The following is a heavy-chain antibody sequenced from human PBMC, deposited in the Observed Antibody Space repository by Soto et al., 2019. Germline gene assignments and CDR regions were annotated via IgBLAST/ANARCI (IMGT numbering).Heavy chain of an antibody. Sequence: ASVKVSCKASGFTFASSAVQWVRQARGQRLEWIGWIVVGSGSTSYAQKFQERVSITRDMSTTTAFMELSSLRFEDTAVYYCAAPGTTFHYWGQGTLVTVSS. CDR3: AAPGTTFHY. J-gene: IGHJ4*02. V-gene: IGHV1-58*01. CDR2: IVVGSGST. D-gene: IGHD1-7*01. CDR1: GFTFASSA.